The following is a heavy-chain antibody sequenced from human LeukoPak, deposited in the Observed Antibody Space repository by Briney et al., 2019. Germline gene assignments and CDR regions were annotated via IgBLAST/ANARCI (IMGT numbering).Heavy chain of an antibody. D-gene: IGHD4-23*01. CDR2: ASGSGGST. V-gene: IGHV3-23*01. Sequence: GGSLRLTCAASGFTFSSYAMSWVRQAPGKGLEWVSAASGSGGSTYYADSVKGRFTISRDNSKNTLYLQMNSLRAEDTAVYYCAKDLGSVVTPPSLDYWGQGTLVTVSS. J-gene: IGHJ4*02. CDR3: AKDLGSVVTPPSLDY. CDR1: GFTFSSYA.